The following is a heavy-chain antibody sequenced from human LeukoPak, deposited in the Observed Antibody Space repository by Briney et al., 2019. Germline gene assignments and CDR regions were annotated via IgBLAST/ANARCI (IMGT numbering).Heavy chain of an antibody. CDR3: ARHFGDTTVRGRSYNWFDP. Sequence: SETLSLICTVSGGSISSSSYYWGWIRQPPGKGLEWIGSIYYSGSTYYNPSLKSRVTISVDTSKNQFSLKLSSVTAADTAVYYCARHFGDTTVRGRSYNWFDPWGQGTLVTVSS. D-gene: IGHD4-17*01. CDR1: GGSISSSSYY. J-gene: IGHJ5*02. CDR2: IYYSGST. V-gene: IGHV4-39*01.